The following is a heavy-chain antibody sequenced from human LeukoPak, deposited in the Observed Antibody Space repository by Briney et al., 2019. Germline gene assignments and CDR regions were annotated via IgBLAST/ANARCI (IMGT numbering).Heavy chain of an antibody. CDR2: INHSGSA. V-gene: IGHV4-34*01. CDR1: DASFSGFY. CDR3: AGGYSGYDVGY. Sequence: SETLSLTCAVYDASFSGFYWNWIRQTPGKGLEWIGEINHSGSANYHPSLMSRVTFSIDTSKKQSSLNLTSVTVADTAVYYCAGGYSGYDVGYWGQGTRVTVSS. J-gene: IGHJ4*02. D-gene: IGHD5-12*01.